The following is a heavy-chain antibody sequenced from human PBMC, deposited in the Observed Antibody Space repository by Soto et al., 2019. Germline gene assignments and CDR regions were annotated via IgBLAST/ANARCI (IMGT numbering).Heavy chain of an antibody. Sequence: QVQLVESGGGVVQPGRSLRLSCAASGFTFSSYAMHWVRQAPGKGLEWVAVISYDGSNKYYADSVKGRFTISRDNSKNTLYLQMNSLRAEDTAVYYCARDRFPNVDSYGYHGPDYWGQGTLVTVSS. CDR3: ARDRFPNVDSYGYHGPDY. CDR2: ISYDGSNK. D-gene: IGHD5-18*01. J-gene: IGHJ4*02. CDR1: GFTFSSYA. V-gene: IGHV3-30-3*01.